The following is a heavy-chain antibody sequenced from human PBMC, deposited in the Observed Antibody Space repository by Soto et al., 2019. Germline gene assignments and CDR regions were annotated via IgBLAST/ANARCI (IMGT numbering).Heavy chain of an antibody. D-gene: IGHD1-26*01. Sequence: GGSLRLSCAASGFTFSSYAMSWVRQAPGKGLEWVSAISGSGGSTYYADSVKGRFTISRDNSKNTLYLQMNSLRAEDTAVYYCAKDYEERGRYYWFDPWGQGTLVTVSS. V-gene: IGHV3-23*01. CDR2: ISGSGGST. CDR1: GFTFSSYA. CDR3: AKDYEERGRYYWFDP. J-gene: IGHJ5*02.